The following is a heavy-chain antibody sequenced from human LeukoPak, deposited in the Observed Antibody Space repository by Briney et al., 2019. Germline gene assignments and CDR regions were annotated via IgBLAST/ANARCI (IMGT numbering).Heavy chain of an antibody. CDR1: GESFSGYY. D-gene: IGHD1-26*01. V-gene: IGHV4-34*01. J-gene: IGHJ6*02. Sequence: SETLPLTCAVYGESFSGYYWSWIRQPPGKGLEWIGEINHSGSTNYNPSLKSRVTISVDTSKNQFSLKLSSVTAADTAVYYCARIVGGSYYYYYGMDVWGQGTTVTVSS. CDR2: INHSGST. CDR3: ARIVGGSYYYYYGMDV.